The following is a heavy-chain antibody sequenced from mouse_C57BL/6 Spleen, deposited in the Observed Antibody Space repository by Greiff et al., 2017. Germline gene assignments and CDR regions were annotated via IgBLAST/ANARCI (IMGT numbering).Heavy chain of an antibody. CDR2: INPGSGGT. Sequence: VQLQQSGAELVRPGTSVKVSCKASGYAFTNYLIEWVKQRPGQGLEWIGVINPGSGGTNYNEKFKGKATLTADKSSSTAYMQLSSLTSEDSAVYFCAMTAQAPFDYWGQGTTLTVSS. CDR1: GYAFTNYL. D-gene: IGHD3-2*02. V-gene: IGHV1-54*01. J-gene: IGHJ2*01. CDR3: AMTAQAPFDY.